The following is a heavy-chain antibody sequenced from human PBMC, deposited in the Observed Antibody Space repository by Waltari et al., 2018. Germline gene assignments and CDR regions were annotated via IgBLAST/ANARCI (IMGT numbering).Heavy chain of an antibody. CDR2: ISGPAHET. CDR1: GFPLGHYY. CDR3: ANYGQLPSNGDY. D-gene: IGHD1-1*01. V-gene: IGHV3-23*01. Sequence: EVRLLESGGALVQPGGSLRLSCAASGFPLGHYYMIWVRQAPGRGLEWVSTISGPAHETVYADSVKGRFTISRDNSKTTLYLQMNSLRVEDTAMYYCANYGQLPSNGDYWGQGTLVTVSS. J-gene: IGHJ4*02.